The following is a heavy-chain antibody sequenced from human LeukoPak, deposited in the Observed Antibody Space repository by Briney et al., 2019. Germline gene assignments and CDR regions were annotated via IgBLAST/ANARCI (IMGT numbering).Heavy chain of an antibody. J-gene: IGHJ3*02. CDR1: GGTFSSYA. Sequence: ASVKVSCKASGGTFSSYAISWVRQAPGQGLEWMGRIIPILGIANYAQKFQGRVTITADKSTSTAYMEVNSLRYEDTAVYYCARGIAAAGAGAFDIWGQGTTVTVSS. D-gene: IGHD6-13*01. V-gene: IGHV1-69*04. CDR2: IIPILGIA. CDR3: ARGIAAAGAGAFDI.